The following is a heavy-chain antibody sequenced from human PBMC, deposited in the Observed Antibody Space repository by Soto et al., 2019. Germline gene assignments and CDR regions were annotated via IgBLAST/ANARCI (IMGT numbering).Heavy chain of an antibody. Sequence: GGSLRLSCAASGFTLSDYYMSWIRQAPGKGLEWVSYISSSSSYTNYADSVKGRFTISRDNAKNSLYLQMNSLRAEDTAVYYCARDPPNYYDSSGYLGHFDDXGQGTLVTVSS. CDR2: ISSSSSYT. CDR1: GFTLSDYY. V-gene: IGHV3-11*06. D-gene: IGHD3-22*01. CDR3: ARDPPNYYDSSGYLGHFDD. J-gene: IGHJ4*02.